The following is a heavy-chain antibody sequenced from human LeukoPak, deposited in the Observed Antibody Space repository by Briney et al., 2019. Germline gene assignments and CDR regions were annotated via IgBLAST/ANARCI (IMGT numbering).Heavy chain of an antibody. Sequence: SETLSLTCAVYGGSFSSFNWRWIRQPPGKGLEWIGEINHSGSTNYNPSLKSRVTISVDTSKNQFSLKLSSVTAADTAVYYCARGLRRKGDYSNYSFLLSGSFDYWGQGTLVTVSS. J-gene: IGHJ4*02. CDR3: ARGLRRKGDYSNYSFLLSGSFDY. CDR2: INHSGST. V-gene: IGHV4-34*01. CDR1: GGSFSSFN. D-gene: IGHD4-11*01.